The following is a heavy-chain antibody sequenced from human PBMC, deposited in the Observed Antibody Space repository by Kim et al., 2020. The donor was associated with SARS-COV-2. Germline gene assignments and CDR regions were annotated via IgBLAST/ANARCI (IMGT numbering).Heavy chain of an antibody. J-gene: IGHJ5*02. CDR3: ARVISSHNWFDP. CDR1: GGSISSSSYY. Sequence: SETLSLTCTVSGGSISSSSYYWGWIRQPPGKGLEWIGSIYYSGSTYYNPSLKSRVTISVDTSKNQFSLKLSSVTAADTAVYYCARVISSHNWFDPWGQGTLVTVSS. D-gene: IGHD2-21*01. CDR2: IYYSGST. V-gene: IGHV4-39*01.